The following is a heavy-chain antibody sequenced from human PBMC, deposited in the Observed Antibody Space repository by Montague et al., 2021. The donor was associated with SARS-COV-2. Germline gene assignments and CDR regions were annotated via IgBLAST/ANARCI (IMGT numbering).Heavy chain of an antibody. CDR3: ARDQQLVLGYYYGMDV. V-gene: IGHV3-21*01. D-gene: IGHD6-13*01. CDR1: GFTFSSYR. Sequence: SLRLSCAASGFTFSSYRMNRVRQAPGKGLEWVSSISSSSSYIYYADSVKGRFTISRDNAKNSLYLQMNSLRAEDTAVYYCARDQQLVLGYYYGMDVWGQGTTGTVSS. J-gene: IGHJ6*02. CDR2: ISSSSSYI.